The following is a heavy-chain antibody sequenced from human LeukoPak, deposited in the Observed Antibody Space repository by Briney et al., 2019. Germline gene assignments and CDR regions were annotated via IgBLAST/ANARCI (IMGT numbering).Heavy chain of an antibody. D-gene: IGHD3-22*01. Sequence: SETLSLTCTVSGGSISSSSYYWGWIRQPPGKGLEWIGTIYYSGSTYYNASLKSRVTIFVDTSKNQFSLRLSPVTAADTAVYYCARQVVVYTNWFDPWGQGTLVTVSS. CDR2: IYYSGST. CDR3: ARQVVVYTNWFDP. V-gene: IGHV4-39*01. CDR1: GGSISSSSYY. J-gene: IGHJ5*02.